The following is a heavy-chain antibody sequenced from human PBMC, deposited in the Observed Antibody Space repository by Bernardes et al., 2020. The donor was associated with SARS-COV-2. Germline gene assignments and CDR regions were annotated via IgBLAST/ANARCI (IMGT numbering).Heavy chain of an antibody. J-gene: IGHJ4*02. Sequence: SNTLSHTCAVSGDSISISYSWGLIRLPPGRSLECIGSIYRSGQTYYNPSLTSRLTISVDMSKNQPSLKLTSVAAADTAVYYCARDNRTPDYWGQGSLVTVSS. D-gene: IGHD1-20*01. CDR3: ARDNRTPDY. V-gene: IGHV4-38-2*01. CDR2: IYRSGQT. CDR1: GDSISISYS.